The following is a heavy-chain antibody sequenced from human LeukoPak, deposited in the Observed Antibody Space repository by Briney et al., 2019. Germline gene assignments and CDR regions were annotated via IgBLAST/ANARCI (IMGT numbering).Heavy chain of an antibody. Sequence: GGSLRLSRAASGFTVSSNYMSWVRQAPGKGLEWVSVIYSGGSTYYADSVKGRFTISRDNSKNTLYLQMNSLRAEDTAVYYCARGNGDHYFYWGQGTLVTVSS. D-gene: IGHD4-17*01. CDR1: GFTVSSNY. CDR3: ARGNGDHYFY. CDR2: IYSGGST. J-gene: IGHJ4*02. V-gene: IGHV3-66*01.